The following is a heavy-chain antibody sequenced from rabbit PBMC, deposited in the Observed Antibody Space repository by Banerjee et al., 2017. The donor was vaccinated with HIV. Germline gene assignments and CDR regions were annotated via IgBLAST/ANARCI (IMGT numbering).Heavy chain of an antibody. CDR1: GFSFSSSYW. J-gene: IGHJ4*01. Sequence: QSLEESGGDLVKPGASLTLTCTASGFSFSSSYWVYWVRQAPGKGLEWIACIDAGSSGSTYYASWAKGRFTISKTSSTTVTLQVTSLTAADTATYFCARDLDSYYTTFALWGPGTLVTVS. D-gene: IGHD4-1*01. V-gene: IGHV1S40*01. CDR3: ARDLDSYYTTFAL. CDR2: IDAGSSGST.